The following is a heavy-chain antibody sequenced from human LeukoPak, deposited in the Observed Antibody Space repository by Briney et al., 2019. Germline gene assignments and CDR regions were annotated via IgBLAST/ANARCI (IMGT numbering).Heavy chain of an antibody. V-gene: IGHV3-23*01. J-gene: IGHJ6*02. Sequence: GGSLRLSCAASGFTFSSYAMSWVRQAPGKGLEWVSAISGSGGSTYYADSVKGRFTISRDNSKNTLYLQMNSLRAEDTAVYYCEKGIAAAYYYYGMDVWGQGTTVTVSS. CDR3: EKGIAAAYYYYGMDV. CDR1: GFTFSSYA. CDR2: ISGSGGST. D-gene: IGHD6-13*01.